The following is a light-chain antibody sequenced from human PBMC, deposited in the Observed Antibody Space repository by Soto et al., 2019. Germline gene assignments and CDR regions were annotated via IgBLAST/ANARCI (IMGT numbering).Light chain of an antibody. CDR3: QQYNKWPPIT. CDR1: QSVSSD. J-gene: IGKJ5*01. Sequence: EIVMTQSPATLSVSPGESATLSCRASQSVSSDLAWYQQKPGQAPRLLIYGASTRATGIPARFSGSGSGTEFTLTISSLQSEDFEVYYCQQYNKWPPITFGQGTRLEIK. CDR2: GAS. V-gene: IGKV3-15*01.